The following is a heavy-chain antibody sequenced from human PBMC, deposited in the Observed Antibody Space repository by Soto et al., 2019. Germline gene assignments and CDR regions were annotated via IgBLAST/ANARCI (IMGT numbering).Heavy chain of an antibody. CDR3: ARALHEVVVPAAMVFLGYWFDP. Sequence: PSETLSLTCTVSGGSISSGGYYWSWIRQHPGKGLEWIGYIYYSGSTYYNPSLKSRVTISVDTSKNQFSLKLSSVTAADTAVYYCARALHEVVVPAAMVFLGYWFDPWGQGTLVTVSS. CDR2: IYYSGST. V-gene: IGHV4-31*03. J-gene: IGHJ5*02. CDR1: GGSISSGGYY. D-gene: IGHD2-2*01.